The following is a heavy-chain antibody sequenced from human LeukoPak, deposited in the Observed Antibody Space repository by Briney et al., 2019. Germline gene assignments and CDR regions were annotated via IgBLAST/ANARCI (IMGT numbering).Heavy chain of an antibody. CDR3: ARKYCSGGSCYVDY. J-gene: IGHJ4*02. CDR1: GFIFSNYG. D-gene: IGHD2-15*01. V-gene: IGHV3-30*03. Sequence: PGGSLRLSCAASGFIFSNYGMHWVRQAPGKGLEWVAVTSYDGSKKYHADSVKGRFTISRDNSKNTLYLQMNSLRAEDTAVYYCARKYCSGGSCYVDYWGQGTLVTVSS. CDR2: TSYDGSKK.